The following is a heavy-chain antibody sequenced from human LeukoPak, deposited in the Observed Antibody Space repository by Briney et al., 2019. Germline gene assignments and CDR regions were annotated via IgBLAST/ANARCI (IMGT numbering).Heavy chain of an antibody. J-gene: IGHJ4*02. CDR3: AREGGFYRPLDY. V-gene: IGHV4-4*02. CDR2: VHLDGRT. Sequence: TSETLSFTCDVSGGSVTSTNWWTWVRQPPGKGLEWIGEVHLDGRTNYNPSLKSRLVMSVDLPESHISLKLTSVTAADTAVYYCAREGGFYRPLDYSGQGTLVTVSS. D-gene: IGHD3-3*01. CDR1: GGSVTSTNW.